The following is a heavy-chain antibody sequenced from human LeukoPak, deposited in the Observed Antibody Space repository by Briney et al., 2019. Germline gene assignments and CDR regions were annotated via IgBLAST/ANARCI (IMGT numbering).Heavy chain of an antibody. V-gene: IGHV4-31*03. CDR2: IYYSGNT. J-gene: IGHJ4*02. Sequence: SETLSLTCTVSGVSISSGGYYWSWIRQHPGKGLEWIGYIYYSGNTYYNPSLKSRVTISVDMSKNQFSLKLSSVTAADTAMYYCAKHVVSVYQLQLDYWGQGTLVTVSS. D-gene: IGHD2-2*01. CDR3: AKHVVSVYQLQLDY. CDR1: GVSISSGGYY.